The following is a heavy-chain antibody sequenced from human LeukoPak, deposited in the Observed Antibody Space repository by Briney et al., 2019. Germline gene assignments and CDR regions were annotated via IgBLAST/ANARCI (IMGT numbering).Heavy chain of an antibody. CDR1: GFTFSSYW. CDR2: IKQDGNNK. CDR3: AKDTDGYNLSVDF. V-gene: IGHV3-7*01. Sequence: TGGSLRLSCAASGFTFSSYWMSWVRQAPGKGLEWVANIKQDGNNKYYADSVKGRFTISRDNSENTLYLQMNSLRAEDTAVYYCAKDTDGYNLSVDFWGQGTLVTVSS. J-gene: IGHJ4*02. D-gene: IGHD5-24*01.